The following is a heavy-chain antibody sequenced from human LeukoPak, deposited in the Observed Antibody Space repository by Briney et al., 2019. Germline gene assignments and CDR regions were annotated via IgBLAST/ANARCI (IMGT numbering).Heavy chain of an antibody. V-gene: IGHV3-33*08. CDR1: GFTFSSYG. CDR2: IWYDGSNK. CDR3: ARDATRSIAVAGTFDY. D-gene: IGHD6-19*01. J-gene: IGHJ4*02. Sequence: TGGSLRLSCAASGFTFSSYGMHWVRQAPGKGLEWVAVIWYDGSNKYYADSVKGRFTISRDNSKNTLYLQMNSLRAEDTAVYYCARDATRSIAVAGTFDYWGQGTLVTVSS.